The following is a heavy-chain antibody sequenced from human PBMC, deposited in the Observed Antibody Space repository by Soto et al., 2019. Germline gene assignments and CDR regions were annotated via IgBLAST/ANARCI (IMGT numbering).Heavy chain of an antibody. CDR2: ISAHNGNT. V-gene: IGHV1-18*01. J-gene: IGHJ4*02. CDR3: ARGRYGDY. D-gene: IGHD1-1*01. CDR1: GYAFTTYA. Sequence: QVHLVQSGAEVKKPGASVKVSCKGSGYAFTTYAITWVRQAPGQGLEWMGWISAHNGNTNYAQNLEGRVTVTRDTSTSTAYMELRSLRSDDTAVYYCARGRYGDYWGKGALVTVSS.